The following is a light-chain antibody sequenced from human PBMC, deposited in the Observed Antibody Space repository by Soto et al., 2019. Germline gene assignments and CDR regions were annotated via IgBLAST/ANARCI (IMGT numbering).Light chain of an antibody. J-gene: IGLJ1*01. V-gene: IGLV2-14*03. CDR3: TSYTSSIPFYV. CDR1: RTDVDGYDY. Sequence: QSVLTQPASVSGSPGQSIAISCTGVRTDVDGYDYVSWYQQHPDQAPQLIIYGVYNRPSGVSHRFSGSKSGDTASLTISGLQAEDEADYYCTSYTSSIPFYVFGTGTKVTVL. CDR2: GVY.